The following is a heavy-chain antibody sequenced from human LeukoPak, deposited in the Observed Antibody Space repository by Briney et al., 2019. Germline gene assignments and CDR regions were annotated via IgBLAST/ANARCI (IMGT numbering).Heavy chain of an antibody. D-gene: IGHD6-13*01. CDR3: ARGRSSSHNYYFDY. Sequence: PGGSLRLSCAASGFTFSTYSMNRVRQAPGKGLECVSSISSSSSHIYYAESVKGRFTMSRDNAKNSLYLQTNSLRAEDTAVYYCARGRSSSHNYYFDYWGQGTLVTVSS. J-gene: IGHJ4*02. CDR2: ISSSSSHI. V-gene: IGHV3-21*01. CDR1: GFTFSTYS.